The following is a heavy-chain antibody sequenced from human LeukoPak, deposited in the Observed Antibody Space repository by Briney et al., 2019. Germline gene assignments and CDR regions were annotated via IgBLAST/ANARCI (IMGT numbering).Heavy chain of an antibody. Sequence: PSETLSLTCTVSGGSISSYYWSWIRQPAGKGLEWIGRIYTSGSTNYNPSLKSRVTMSVDTSKNQFSLKLSSVTAADTAVYYCARGLVSPTRYDSSGYYGPNFDYWGQGTLVTVSS. J-gene: IGHJ4*02. V-gene: IGHV4-4*07. D-gene: IGHD3-22*01. CDR1: GGSISSYY. CDR3: ARGLVSPTRYDSSGYYGPNFDY. CDR2: IYTSGST.